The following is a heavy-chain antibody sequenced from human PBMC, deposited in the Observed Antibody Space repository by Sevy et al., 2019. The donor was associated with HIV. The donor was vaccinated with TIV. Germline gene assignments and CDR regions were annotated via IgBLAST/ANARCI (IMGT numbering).Heavy chain of an antibody. J-gene: IGHJ4*02. Sequence: ASVKVSCEASGYKFTDYYITWVRQAPGQGLEWMGWVTPYGDVTKYAQKFHGRVTMTKDTSITTGDMELRGLTLDDTAIYDSARDQDFCRTTARYSGLDHWGQGSLVTVSS. CDR1: GYKFTDYY. CDR3: ARDQDFCRTTARYSGLDH. V-gene: IGHV1-2*02. D-gene: IGHD5-12*01. CDR2: VTPYGDVT.